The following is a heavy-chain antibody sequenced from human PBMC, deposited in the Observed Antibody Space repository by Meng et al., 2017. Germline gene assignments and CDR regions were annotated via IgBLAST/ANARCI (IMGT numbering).Heavy chain of an antibody. CDR3: ARVPPAGTNYYYYGMDV. D-gene: IGHD6-13*01. CDR2: IYDSGST. CDR1: GGSISSSSYY. J-gene: IGHJ6*02. Sequence: SETLSLTCTVSGGSISSSSYYWGWIRQPPGKGLEWIGSIYDSGSTYYNPSLKSRVTISVDTSKNQFSLKLSSVTAADTAVYYCARVPPAGTNYYYYGMDVWGQGTTVTVSS. V-gene: IGHV4-39*07.